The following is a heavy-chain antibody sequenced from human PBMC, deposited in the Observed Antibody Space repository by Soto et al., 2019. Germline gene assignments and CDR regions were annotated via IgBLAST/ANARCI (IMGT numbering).Heavy chain of an antibody. J-gene: IGHJ5*02. CDR1: GGSINSSSYF. D-gene: IGHD6-19*01. CDR2: IYYSGST. CDR3: ARHYSSGSRNWFDP. Sequence: SETLSLTCIVSGGSINSSSYFWGWVRHPPGKGLEWIGSIYYSGSTYYNPSLRSRVTISVDTSKNQFSLKLSSVTAADTAVFYCARHYSSGSRNWFDPWGQGTLVTVSS. V-gene: IGHV4-39*01.